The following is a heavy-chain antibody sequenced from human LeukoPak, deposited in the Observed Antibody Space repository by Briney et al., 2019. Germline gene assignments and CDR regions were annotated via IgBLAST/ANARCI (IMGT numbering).Heavy chain of an antibody. D-gene: IGHD5-24*01. CDR2: VDANGRTT. Sequence: GGSLRPSCSASGFTVTHYAMHWVRQAPGKGLEYVSAVDANGRTTYYADYVKGRFTISRDDSKNTLYLHMSSLRPEDTAIYYCYCRDDLPAWGQGTLVTISS. J-gene: IGHJ5*02. CDR1: GFTVTHYA. V-gene: IGHV3-64D*06. CDR3: YCRDDLPA.